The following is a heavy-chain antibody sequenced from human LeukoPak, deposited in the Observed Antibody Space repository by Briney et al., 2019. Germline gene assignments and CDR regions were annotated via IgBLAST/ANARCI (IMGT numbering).Heavy chain of an antibody. V-gene: IGHV3-23*01. D-gene: IGHD2-21*01. CDR2: ISDSGNT. J-gene: IGHJ4*02. Sequence: GGSLRLSCAASGLTLSSYAMSWVRQAPGKGLEWVSAISDSGNTYHADSVKGRFTISRDSSKNTLFLQMNRLRPEDAAVYYCAKAPVTTCRGAYCYPFDYWGQGTLVTVSS. CDR3: AKAPVTTCRGAYCYPFDY. CDR1: GLTLSSYA.